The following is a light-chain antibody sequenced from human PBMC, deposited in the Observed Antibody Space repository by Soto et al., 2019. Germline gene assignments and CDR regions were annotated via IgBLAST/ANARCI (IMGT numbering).Light chain of an antibody. CDR1: QSISSY. Sequence: DIRMTQSPSSLSASVGDTVTITCRASQSISSYLNWYQQKPGKAPKLLIYAASSLQSGVPSRFGGSGSGTDFTLTISSLQPEDFATYYCQQSYSTPRTFGQGTKVDIK. CDR3: QQSYSTPRT. J-gene: IGKJ1*01. CDR2: AAS. V-gene: IGKV1-39*01.